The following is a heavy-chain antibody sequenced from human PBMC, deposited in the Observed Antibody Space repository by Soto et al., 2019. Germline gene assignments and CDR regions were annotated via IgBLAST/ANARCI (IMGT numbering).Heavy chain of an antibody. Sequence: TLSLTCTVSGASISSSNWWSWVRQPPGKGPEWIGEIHHSGATNYNPSLNIRVTISVDKSKNQFSLNLSSVTAADTGVYFCARSYDYIWGIYRYFEYWGQGTLVTVSS. D-gene: IGHD3-16*02. V-gene: IGHV4-4*01. J-gene: IGHJ4*02. CDR3: ARSYDYIWGIYRYFEY. CDR2: IHHSGAT. CDR1: GASISSSNW.